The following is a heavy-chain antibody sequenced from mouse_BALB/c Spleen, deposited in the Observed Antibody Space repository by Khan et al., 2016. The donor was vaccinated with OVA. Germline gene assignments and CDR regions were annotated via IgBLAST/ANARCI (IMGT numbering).Heavy chain of an antibody. CDR2: INPSSGYT. J-gene: IGHJ4*01. D-gene: IGHD2-14*01. V-gene: IGHV1-4*01. Sequence: QMQHEESGAELARPGASVKMSCKASGYTFTSYTMHWVKQRPGQGLEWIGYINPSSGYTNYNQKFKDKATLTADKSSSTAYMQLSSLTSEDSAVYYCARRTTGYAMDYWGQGTSVTVSS. CDR3: ARRTTGYAMDY. CDR1: GYTFTSYT.